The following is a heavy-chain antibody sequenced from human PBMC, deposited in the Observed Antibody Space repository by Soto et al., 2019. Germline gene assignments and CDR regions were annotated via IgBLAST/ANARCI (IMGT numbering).Heavy chain of an antibody. J-gene: IGHJ4*02. V-gene: IGHV4-31*03. CDR2: IYYSGST. D-gene: IGHD6-6*01. Sequence: PSETLSLTCTVSGGSISSGGYYWSWIRQHPGKGLEWIGYIYYSGSTYYNPSLKSRVTISVDTSKNQFSLKLSSVTAADTAVYYCASSNAEIAARPIYFDYWGQGTLVTVSS. CDR1: GGSISSGGYY. CDR3: ASSNAEIAARPIYFDY.